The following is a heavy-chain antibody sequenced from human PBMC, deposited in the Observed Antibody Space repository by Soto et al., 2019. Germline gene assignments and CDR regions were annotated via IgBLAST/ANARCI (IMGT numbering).Heavy chain of an antibody. CDR3: ANFNWYFDL. V-gene: IGHV4-59*01. Sequence: QVQLQESGPGLVKPSETLSLTCTVSGGSISSYYWSWIRQPPGKGLEWIGDIYYTGSTNYNPSLKSRVTISVDTSKNQFSLQLSSVTAADTAVYDCANFNWYFDLWGRGTLVTVSS. CDR1: GGSISSYY. J-gene: IGHJ2*01. CDR2: IYYTGST.